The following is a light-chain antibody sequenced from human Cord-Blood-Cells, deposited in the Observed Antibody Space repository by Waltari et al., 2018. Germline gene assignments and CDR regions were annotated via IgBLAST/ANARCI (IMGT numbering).Light chain of an antibody. V-gene: IGKV4-1*01. CDR2: WSS. CDR3: QQYYSTPWT. J-gene: IGKJ1*01. Sequence: DIVMTQSPDSLAVYLGERATITCKSSQCVLYSSNNKNYLAWYQQKPGQPPKLLIYWSSTREAGVPDRFSGSGSGTDFTLTISSLQAEDVAVYYCQQYYSTPWTFGQGTKVEIK. CDR1: QCVLYSSNNKNY.